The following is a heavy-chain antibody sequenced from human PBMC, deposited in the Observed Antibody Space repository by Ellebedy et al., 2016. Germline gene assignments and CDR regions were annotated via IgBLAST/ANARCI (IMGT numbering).Heavy chain of an antibody. CDR1: GYTFTSYY. V-gene: IGHV1-18*04. D-gene: IGHD5-12*01. Sequence: ASVKVSXXASGYTFTSYYIYWVRQAPGQGLEWMGWISAYNGNTNYAQKLQGRVTMTTDTSTSTAYMELRSLRSDDTAVYYCARDLDIVATIKVEGYWGQGTLVTVSS. CDR2: ISAYNGNT. J-gene: IGHJ4*02. CDR3: ARDLDIVATIKVEGY.